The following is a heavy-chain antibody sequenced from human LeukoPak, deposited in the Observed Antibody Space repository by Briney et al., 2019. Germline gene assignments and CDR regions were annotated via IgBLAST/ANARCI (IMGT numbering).Heavy chain of an antibody. CDR1: GFTVSSNY. Sequence: GGSLRLSCAASGFTVSSNYMSWVRQAPGKGLEWVSVIYSGGSTCYADSVKGRFTISRDNSKNTLYLQMNSLRAEDTAVYYCARIPNWGSGGVDYWGQGTLVTVSS. CDR3: ARIPNWGSGGVDY. J-gene: IGHJ4*02. V-gene: IGHV3-53*01. CDR2: IYSGGST. D-gene: IGHD7-27*01.